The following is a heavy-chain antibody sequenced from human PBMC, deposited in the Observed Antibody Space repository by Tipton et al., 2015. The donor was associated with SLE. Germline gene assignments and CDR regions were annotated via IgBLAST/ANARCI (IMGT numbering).Heavy chain of an antibody. CDR3: VNPQTDYGDYN. D-gene: IGHD4-17*01. Sequence: SLRLSCAASGFTFSSYGMHWVRQAPGKGLEWVAVIWYDGSNKYYADSVKGRFTISRDNSKNTLYLQMSSLRAEDTAVYYCVNPQTDYGDYNWGQGTLVTVSS. CDR1: GFTFSSYG. J-gene: IGHJ4*02. CDR2: IWYDGSNK. V-gene: IGHV3-33*06.